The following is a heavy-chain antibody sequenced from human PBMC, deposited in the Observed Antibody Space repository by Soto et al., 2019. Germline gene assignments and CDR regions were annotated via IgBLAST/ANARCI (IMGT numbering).Heavy chain of an antibody. V-gene: IGHV3-30-3*01. D-gene: IGHD2-15*01. Sequence: GGSLRLSCAASGFTFSSYAMHWVRQAPGKGLEWVAVISYDGSNKYYADSVKGRFTISRDNSKNTLYLQMNSLRAEDTAVYYCAKGKLGYCSGGSCYYNGLDVWGQGTTVTVSS. CDR2: ISYDGSNK. J-gene: IGHJ6*02. CDR1: GFTFSSYA. CDR3: AKGKLGYCSGGSCYYNGLDV.